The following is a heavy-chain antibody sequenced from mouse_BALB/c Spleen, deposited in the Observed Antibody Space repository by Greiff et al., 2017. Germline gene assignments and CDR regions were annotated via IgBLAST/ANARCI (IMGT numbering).Heavy chain of an antibody. D-gene: IGHD2-12*01. CDR3: TRGERREAMDY. V-gene: IGHV5-6-4*01. CDR2: ISSGGSYT. CDR1: GFTFSSYT. J-gene: IGHJ4*01. Sequence: DVQLVESGGGLVKPGGSLKLSCAASGFTFSSYTMPWVRQTPEKRLEWVATISSGGSYTYYPDSVKGRFTISRDNAKNTLYLQMSSLKSEDTAMYYWTRGERREAMDYWGQGTSVTVSA.